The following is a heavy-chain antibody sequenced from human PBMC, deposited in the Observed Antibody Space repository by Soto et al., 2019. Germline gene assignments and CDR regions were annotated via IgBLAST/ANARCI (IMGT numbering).Heavy chain of an antibody. D-gene: IGHD2-8*02. CDR1: GFTVSTYG. V-gene: IGHV3-30*03. Sequence: QVQLVESGGGVVQPGRSLRLSCAVSGFTVSTYGMHWVRQAPGKGLEWVAVISRDGGTKYYADSVKGRFTISRDNSRNTLFLEMNSLRTHDMAVPYCTGEVSSRYWGQGTLVTVSS. CDR3: TGEVSSRY. J-gene: IGHJ4*02. CDR2: ISRDGGTK.